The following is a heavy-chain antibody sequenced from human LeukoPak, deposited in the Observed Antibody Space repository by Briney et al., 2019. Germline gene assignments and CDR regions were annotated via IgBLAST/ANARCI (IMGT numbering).Heavy chain of an antibody. V-gene: IGHV4-59*01. D-gene: IGHD5-18*01. Sequence: KASETLSLTCTVSGGSISSYYWSWIRQPPGNGLEWIGYIYYSGSTNYNPSLKSRVTISVDTSKNQFSLKLSSVTAADTAVYYCARGAMATCFDYWGQGTLVTVSS. CDR3: ARGAMATCFDY. J-gene: IGHJ4*02. CDR1: GGSISSYY. CDR2: IYYSGST.